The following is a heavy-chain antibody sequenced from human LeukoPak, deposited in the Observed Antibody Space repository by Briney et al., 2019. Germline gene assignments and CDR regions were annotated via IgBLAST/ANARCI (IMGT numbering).Heavy chain of an antibody. CDR1: GYTFTSYY. J-gene: IGHJ4*02. Sequence: GASVKVSCKASGYTFTSYYMHWVRQAPGQGLEWMGIINPSGGSTSCAQKFQGRVTMTRDTSTSTVYMELSSLRSEDTAVYYCARETKRRITMIVVVNHFDYWGQGTLVTVSS. CDR3: ARETKRRITMIVVVNHFDY. D-gene: IGHD3-22*01. V-gene: IGHV1-46*01. CDR2: INPSGGST.